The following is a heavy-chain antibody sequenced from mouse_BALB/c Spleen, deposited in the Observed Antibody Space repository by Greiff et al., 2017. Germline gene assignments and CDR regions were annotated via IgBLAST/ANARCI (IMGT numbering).Heavy chain of an antibody. CDR3: TPIYYDPLFAY. V-gene: IGHV1-7*01. CDR1: GYTFTSYW. Sequence: VKLQQSGAELAKPGASVKMSCKASGYTFTSYWMHWVKQRPGQGLEWIGYINPSTGYTEYNQKFKDKATLTADKSSSTAYMQLSSLTSEDSAVYYCTPIYYDPLFAYWGQGTLVTVSA. D-gene: IGHD2-4*01. CDR2: INPSTGYT. J-gene: IGHJ3*01.